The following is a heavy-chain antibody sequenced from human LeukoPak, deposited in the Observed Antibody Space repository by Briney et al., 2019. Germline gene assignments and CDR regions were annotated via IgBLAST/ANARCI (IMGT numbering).Heavy chain of an antibody. CDR3: ARLLVRGYSSRYYYYYYGMDV. CDR1: GGSISSSSYY. D-gene: IGHD6-13*01. CDR2: IYYSGST. J-gene: IGHJ6*02. Sequence: SETLSLTCTVSGGSISSSSYYWGWVRQPPGKGLEWIGSIYYSGSTYYNPSLKSRVTISVDTSKNQFSLKLSSVTAADTAVYYCARLLVRGYSSRYYYYYYGMDVWGQGTTVTVSS. V-gene: IGHV4-39*01.